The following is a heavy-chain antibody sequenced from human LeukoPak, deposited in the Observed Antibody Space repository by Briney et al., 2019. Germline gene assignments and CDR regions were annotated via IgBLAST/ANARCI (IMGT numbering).Heavy chain of an antibody. J-gene: IGHJ4*02. V-gene: IGHV4-59*08. CDR2: ISFSGTT. Sequence: SETLSLTCTLSRGSISAYYWSWVWQPPGKGLEWIGCISFSGTTNYTPSLKSLVTLSVHTPQNHFSLSLTSLTAADTAVYYCERHAQSTVLSHLDSWGQGTLVTVSS. CDR3: ERHAQSTVLSHLDS. D-gene: IGHD5/OR15-5a*01. CDR1: RGSISAYY.